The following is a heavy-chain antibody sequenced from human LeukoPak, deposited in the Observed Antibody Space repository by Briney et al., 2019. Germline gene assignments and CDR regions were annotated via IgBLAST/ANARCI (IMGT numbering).Heavy chain of an antibody. V-gene: IGHV4-30-4*01. CDR3: ARTSSGWRIRFDY. J-gene: IGHJ4*02. D-gene: IGHD6-19*01. Sequence: SQTLSLTCTVSGGSISSGDYYWSWIRQPPGKGLEWIGYIYYSGSTYYNPSLKSRVTISVDTSKNQFSLKLSSVTAADTAVYYCARTSSGWRIRFDYWGQGTLVTVSS. CDR1: GGSISSGDYY. CDR2: IYYSGST.